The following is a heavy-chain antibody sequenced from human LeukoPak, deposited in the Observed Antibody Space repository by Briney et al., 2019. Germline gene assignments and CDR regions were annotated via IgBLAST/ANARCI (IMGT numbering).Heavy chain of an antibody. V-gene: IGHV4-34*01. CDR1: GGSFSGYY. J-gene: IGHJ2*01. CDR3: ARARSTTVVTPDWYFDL. D-gene: IGHD4-23*01. Sequence: KPSETLSLTCAVYGGSFSGYYWSWIRQPPGKGLEWIGEINHSGSTNYNPSLRSRVTISVDTSKNQFSLKLSSVTAADTAVYYCARARSTTVVTPDWYFDLWGRGTLVTVSS. CDR2: INHSGST.